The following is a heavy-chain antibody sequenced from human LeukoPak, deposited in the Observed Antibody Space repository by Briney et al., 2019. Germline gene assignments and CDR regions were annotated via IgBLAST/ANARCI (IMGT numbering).Heavy chain of an antibody. CDR3: TRMTAGHDY. Sequence: SETLSLTCAVSGVSFNDYHWSWVRQTPGKGLEWIGEINHSGYTNDSPSLKSRVTLSIDTSRKQFSLNLRSVTVADTGIYYCTRMTAGHDYWGQGTLVTVSS. CDR1: GVSFNDYH. V-gene: IGHV4-34*01. J-gene: IGHJ4*02. CDR2: INHSGYT. D-gene: IGHD2-21*02.